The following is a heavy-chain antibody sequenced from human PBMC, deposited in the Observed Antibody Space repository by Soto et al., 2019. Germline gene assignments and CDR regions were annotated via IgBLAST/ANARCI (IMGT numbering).Heavy chain of an antibody. CDR3: ARGVYGSGNYYTGPSAFDI. D-gene: IGHD3-10*01. V-gene: IGHV1-69*06. Sequence: VQLEQSGAEVKKPGSSVKVSYKASGGTLSDHGVAWLRQAPGQGLEWMGGTIPVFNTAKYAQKFQGRVTVTADKFTNIAYMELSSLRSEDTAFYFCARGVYGSGNYYTGPSAFDIWGQGTMVIVSS. CDR1: GGTLSDHG. J-gene: IGHJ3*02. CDR2: TIPVFNTA.